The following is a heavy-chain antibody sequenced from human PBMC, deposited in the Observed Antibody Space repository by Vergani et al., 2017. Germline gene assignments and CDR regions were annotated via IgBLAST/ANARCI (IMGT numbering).Heavy chain of an antibody. D-gene: IGHD3-3*01. CDR3: TTVGYDDFWSPGGGDY. CDR2: IQSKTDGETT. CDR1: GFTFSNAW. V-gene: IGHV3-15*01. Sequence: VQLVESGGGLVKPGGSLRLSCAASGFTFSNAWMSWVRQAPGKGLEWVGRIQSKTDGETTDYASPVKGRFTITREDSKNTLYLQMNSLKTEDTAVYYCTTVGYDDFWSPGGGDYWGQGTLVTVAS. J-gene: IGHJ4*02.